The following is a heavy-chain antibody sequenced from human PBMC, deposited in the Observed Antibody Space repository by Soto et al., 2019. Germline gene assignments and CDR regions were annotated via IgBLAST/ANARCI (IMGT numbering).Heavy chain of an antibody. CDR2: IKSKTDGGTT. D-gene: IGHD1-26*01. V-gene: IGHV3-15*01. CDR3: TTDITIVGATPSGY. J-gene: IGHJ4*02. CDR1: GFTFSNAW. Sequence: GGSLRLSCAASGFTFSNAWMSWVRQAPGKGLEWVGRIKSKTDGGTTDYAAPVKGRFTISRDDSKNTLYLQMNSLKTEDTAVYYCTTDITIVGATPSGYWGQGTLVTVS.